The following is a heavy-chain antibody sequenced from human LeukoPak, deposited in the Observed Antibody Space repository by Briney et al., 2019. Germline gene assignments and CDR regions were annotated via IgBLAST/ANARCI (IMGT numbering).Heavy chain of an antibody. CDR1: GGTFSSYV. V-gene: IGHV1-69*06. J-gene: IGHJ4*02. CDR2: IIPIFGTA. Sequence: GASVKVSCKASGGTFSSYVINWVRRAPGQGLEWMGGIIPIFGTANYAQKFQGRVTITADKSTSTAYMELSSLRSEDTAVYFCAKGPKKQMVGSRGYYFDFWGQGTLVTVSS. CDR3: AKGPKKQMVGSRGYYFDF. D-gene: IGHD6-13*01.